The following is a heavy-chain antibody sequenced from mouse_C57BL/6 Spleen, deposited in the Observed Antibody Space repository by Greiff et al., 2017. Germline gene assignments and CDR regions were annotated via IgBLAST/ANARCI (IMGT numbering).Heavy chain of an antibody. V-gene: IGHV14-1*01. D-gene: IGHD1-1*01. J-gene: IGHJ2*01. CDR2: IDPEDGDT. CDR1: GFNIKDYY. Sequence: VQLQQSGAELVRPGASVKLSCTASGFNIKDYYMHWVKERPEQGLEWIGRIDPEDGDTDYAAKFQGKATMTADTSSNTAYLQLSSLTSEDTAVYYCTTYYYGPYLDYWGQGTTLTVSS. CDR3: TTYYYGPYLDY.